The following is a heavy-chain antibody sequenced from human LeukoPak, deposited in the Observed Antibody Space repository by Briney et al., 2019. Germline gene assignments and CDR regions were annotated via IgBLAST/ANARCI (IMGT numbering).Heavy chain of an antibody. J-gene: IGHJ6*02. V-gene: IGHV1-18*01. CDR2: ISGYNGNT. CDR3: ARDWAVGNYGMDV. D-gene: IGHD6-19*01. Sequence: ASVKVSCKASGGTFSSYAISWVRQAPGQGLEWMGWISGYNGNTNYAQKFQGRVTMTTDTSTSTAYMELRSLRSDDTAVYYCARDWAVGNYGMDVWGQGTTVTVSS. CDR1: GGTFSSYA.